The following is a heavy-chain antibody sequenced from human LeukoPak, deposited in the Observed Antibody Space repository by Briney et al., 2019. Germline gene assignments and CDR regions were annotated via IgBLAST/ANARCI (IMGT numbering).Heavy chain of an antibody. J-gene: IGHJ6*03. V-gene: IGHV1-8*01. D-gene: IGHD3-10*01. CDR2: MNPNSGNT. CDR3: ARMYYYGSGSYSYYYYYYMDV. Sequence: ASVKVSCKASGYTFTSYDINWVRQATGQGLEWMGWMNPNSGNTGYAQKFQGRVTMTRNTSISTAYMELSSLRSEDTAVYYCARMYYYGSGSYSYYYYYYMDVWGKGTTVTISS. CDR1: GYTFTSYD.